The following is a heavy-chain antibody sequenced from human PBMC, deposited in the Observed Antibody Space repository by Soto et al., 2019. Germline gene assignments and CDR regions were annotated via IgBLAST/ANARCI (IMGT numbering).Heavy chain of an antibody. V-gene: IGHV3-15*01. D-gene: IGHD5-12*01. Sequence: EVQLVESGGGLVKPGGSLRLSCAASGFTFSNAWMSWVRQAPGKGLEWVGRIKSKTDGGTTDYAAPVKGRFTISRDDSKNTLYLQMNSLKTEDTAVYYCTTGKARWDGYTLRAFDIWGQGTMVTVSS. J-gene: IGHJ3*02. CDR1: GFTFSNAW. CDR3: TTGKARWDGYTLRAFDI. CDR2: IKSKTDGGTT.